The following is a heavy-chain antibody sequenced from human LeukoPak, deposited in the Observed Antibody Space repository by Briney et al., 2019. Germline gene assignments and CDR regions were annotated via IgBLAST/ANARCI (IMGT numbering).Heavy chain of an antibody. Sequence: GGSLRLSCAASGFTVSSNYMSWVRQAPGKGLEWVSSISSSSSYIYYADSVKGRFTISRDNAKNSLYLQMNSLRAEDTAVYYCAREGANDAFDIWGQGTMVTVSS. CDR2: ISSSSSYI. V-gene: IGHV3-21*01. CDR3: AREGANDAFDI. D-gene: IGHD1-26*01. J-gene: IGHJ3*02. CDR1: GFTVSSNY.